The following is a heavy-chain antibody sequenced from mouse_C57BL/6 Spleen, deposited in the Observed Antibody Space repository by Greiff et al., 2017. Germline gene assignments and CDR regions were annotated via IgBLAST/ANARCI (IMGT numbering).Heavy chain of an antibody. J-gene: IGHJ2*01. Sequence: QVQLQQPGAELVKPGASVKLSCKASGYTFTSYWMHWVKQRPGQGLEWIGMIHPNSGSTNYNEKFKSKATMTVDKSSSTAYMQLSSLTSEDSAVYYCARLATTVVATGFDYWGQGTTLTVSS. CDR3: ARLATTVVATGFDY. V-gene: IGHV1-64*01. CDR1: GYTFTSYW. D-gene: IGHD1-1*01. CDR2: IHPNSGST.